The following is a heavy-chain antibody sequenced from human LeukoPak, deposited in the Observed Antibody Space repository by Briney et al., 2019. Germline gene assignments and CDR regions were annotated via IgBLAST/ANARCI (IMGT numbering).Heavy chain of an antibody. D-gene: IGHD3-3*01. V-gene: IGHV3-21*01. CDR1: GFTFSSYS. CDR3: ARDAHYDFWSGYYSTWPLGY. CDR2: ISSSISHI. J-gene: IGHJ4*02. Sequence: PGGSLRLSCAASGFTFSSYSINWVRQAPGKGLEWVSSISSSISHIYYADSVKGRFTISRDNAKNSLYLQMNSLRAEDTAVYYCARDAHYDFWSGYYSTWPLGYWGQGTLVTVSS.